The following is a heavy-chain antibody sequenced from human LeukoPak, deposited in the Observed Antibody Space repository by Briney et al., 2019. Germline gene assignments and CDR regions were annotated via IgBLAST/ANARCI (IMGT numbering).Heavy chain of an antibody. J-gene: IGHJ4*02. V-gene: IGHV3-66*01. D-gene: IGHD3-22*01. CDR3: ARAHDRGYYYGFDY. CDR2: IYSGGNT. CDR1: GFTVSSNY. Sequence: GGSLRLSCAASGFTVSSNYMSWVRQAPGKGLEWVSVIYSGGNTYYADSVQGRFTMSRENPKNALYLQMNSLRAEDTAVYYCARAHDRGYYYGFDYWGQGTLVTVSS.